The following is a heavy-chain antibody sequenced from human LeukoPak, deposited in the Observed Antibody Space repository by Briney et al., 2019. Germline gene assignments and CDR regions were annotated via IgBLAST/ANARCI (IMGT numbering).Heavy chain of an antibody. J-gene: IGHJ2*01. Sequence: SETLSLTCTVSGGSISSYYWSWIRQPPGKGLEWIGYIYYSGGTNYNPSLKSRVTISVDTSKNQFSLRLSSVTAADTAVYYCARQSGYPNWYFDLWGRGTLVTVSS. CDR2: IYYSGGT. D-gene: IGHD5-12*01. CDR1: GGSISSYY. V-gene: IGHV4-59*08. CDR3: ARQSGYPNWYFDL.